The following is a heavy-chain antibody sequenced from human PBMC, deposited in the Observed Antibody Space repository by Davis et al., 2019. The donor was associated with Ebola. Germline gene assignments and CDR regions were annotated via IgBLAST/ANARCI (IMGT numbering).Heavy chain of an antibody. CDR2: IIPIFGTA. V-gene: IGHV1-69*13. D-gene: IGHD2-2*01. Sequence: SVKVSCKASGGTFSSYAISWVRQAPGQGLEWMGGIIPIFGTANYAQKFQGRVTITADESTSTAYMELSSLRSEDTAVYYCARAVGYCSSTSCSFDYWGQGTLVTVSS. J-gene: IGHJ4*02. CDR1: GGTFSSYA. CDR3: ARAVGYCSSTSCSFDY.